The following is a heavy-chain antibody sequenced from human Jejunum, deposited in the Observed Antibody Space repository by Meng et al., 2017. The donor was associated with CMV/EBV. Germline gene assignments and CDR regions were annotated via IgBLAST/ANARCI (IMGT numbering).Heavy chain of an antibody. V-gene: IGHV4-39*01. CDR1: GGSVINSKYF. CDR3: ARRRNPGPFEF. J-gene: IGHJ4*02. CDR2: VLYNGDT. Sequence: CPVSGGSVINSKYFWSWIRQPPGRGLEWIANVLYNGDTYYNPSLKTRATISIDTSNNQFSLTLASVTAADGALYYCARRRNPGPFEFWGQGTLVTVSS. D-gene: IGHD1-14*01.